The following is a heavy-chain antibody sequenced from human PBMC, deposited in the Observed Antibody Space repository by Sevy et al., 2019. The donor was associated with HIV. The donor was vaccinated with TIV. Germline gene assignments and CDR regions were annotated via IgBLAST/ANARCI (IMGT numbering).Heavy chain of an antibody. J-gene: IGHJ6*02. CDR3: ARRGTGLDYYYGMDV. CDR2: INAAGGNT. CDR1: GYTFISYA. D-gene: IGHD1-1*01. V-gene: IGHV1-3*01. Sequence: ASVKVSCKASGYTFISYAIHWVRLAPGQGLQWMGWINAAGGNTKYSQNFQGRVTFSTDTSANTAYMELSSLRSEDTAVYYCARRGTGLDYYYGMDVWGQGTTVTVSS.